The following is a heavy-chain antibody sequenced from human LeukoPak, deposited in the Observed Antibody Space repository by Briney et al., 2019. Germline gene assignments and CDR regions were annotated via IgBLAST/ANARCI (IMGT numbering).Heavy chain of an antibody. Sequence: GGSLRLSCAASGFTFSSYSMNWVRQAPGKVLEWVSYVSSSSSTIYYADSVKGRFTISRDNAKNSLYLQMNSLRDEDTAVYYCARDRTTVTTIEYGMDVWGQGTTVTVSS. V-gene: IGHV3-48*02. D-gene: IGHD4-17*01. CDR2: VSSSSSTI. CDR1: GFTFSSYS. CDR3: ARDRTTVTTIEYGMDV. J-gene: IGHJ6*02.